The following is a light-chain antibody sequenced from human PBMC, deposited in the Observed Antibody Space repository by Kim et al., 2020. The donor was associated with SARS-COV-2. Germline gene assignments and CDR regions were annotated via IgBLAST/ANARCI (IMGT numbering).Light chain of an antibody. CDR1: NIGGKS. CDR2: YDS. CDR3: QVWDNRSDHAI. J-gene: IGLJ2*01. Sequence: AAGKTAMITCGGNNIGGKSVQWYQQKPGQAPVLVISYDSDRPSGIPERFSGSNSGNTATLTINGVEAGDEADYYCQVWDNRSDHAIFGGGTQLTVL. V-gene: IGLV3-21*04.